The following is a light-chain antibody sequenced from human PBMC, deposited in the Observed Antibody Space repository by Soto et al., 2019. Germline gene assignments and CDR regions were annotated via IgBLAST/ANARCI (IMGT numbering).Light chain of an antibody. CDR2: EVS. CDR1: SSDVGAYDF. J-gene: IGLJ1*01. CDR3: SSYTTSSTRV. Sequence: QSVLTQPASVSGSPGQSIAISCTGTSSDVGAYDFVSWYQQHPDKAPKLMIYEVSHRPSGVSYRFSGSKSVNTATLTISGLQAEYEADYYCSSYTTSSTRVFGTGTKVTVL. V-gene: IGLV2-14*03.